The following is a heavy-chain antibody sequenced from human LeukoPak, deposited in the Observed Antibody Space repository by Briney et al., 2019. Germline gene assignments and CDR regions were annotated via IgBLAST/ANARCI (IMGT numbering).Heavy chain of an antibody. J-gene: IGHJ4*02. V-gene: IGHV3-33*01. CDR1: GFTFSYYG. D-gene: IGHD6-19*01. Sequence: HPGRSLRLSCAASGFTFSYYGMHRVRQAPGKGLEWVAVIFYDGSNKYSADSVKGRFTISRDNSENTLFLQMNSLRAEDTAVYYCARVGSAWSYFDYWGQGTLVTVSS. CDR3: ARVGSAWSYFDY. CDR2: IFYDGSNK.